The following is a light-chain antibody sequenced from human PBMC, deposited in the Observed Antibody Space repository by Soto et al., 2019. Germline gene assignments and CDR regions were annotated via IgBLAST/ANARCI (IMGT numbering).Light chain of an antibody. V-gene: IGLV2-8*01. CDR3: KSYAGSNTYV. CDR2: EVV. CDR1: KSDIGVYDF. J-gene: IGLJ1*01. Sequence: QAVLTQSPSASVSPGQSVIISCTGTKSDIGVYDFVSWYQHHPGKAPRLIIYEVVQRPSGVPDRFSGSKSGNTASLTVSGLQAADEADYFCKSYAGSNTYVFGSGTKVTVL.